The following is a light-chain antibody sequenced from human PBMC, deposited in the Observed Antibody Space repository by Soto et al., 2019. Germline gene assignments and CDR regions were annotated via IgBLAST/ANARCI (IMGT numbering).Light chain of an antibody. CDR2: DVS. CDR3: CSYAGSYTVV. CDR1: SSDVGGYNY. Sequence: QSALTQPRSVSGSPGQSVTISCTGTSSDVGGYNYVSWYQQHPGKAPKLMIYDVSKRPSGVPDRFSGSKSGNTASLTISGLQAEAEADYYCCSYAGSYTVVFGGGTKLTVL. J-gene: IGLJ2*01. V-gene: IGLV2-11*01.